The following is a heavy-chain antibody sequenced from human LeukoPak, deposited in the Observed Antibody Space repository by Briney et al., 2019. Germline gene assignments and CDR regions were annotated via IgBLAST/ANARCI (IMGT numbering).Heavy chain of an antibody. J-gene: IGHJ4*02. Sequence: PGGSLRLSCAASGFTFSNYWMNWVRQAPGKGLEWVANIKQDGSEKYYVDSVKGRFTISRDNSKNTLYLQMNSLRAEDTAVYYCAKAPAGSYLYFDYWGQGTLVTVSS. D-gene: IGHD1-26*01. CDR2: IKQDGSEK. CDR1: GFTFSNYW. CDR3: AKAPAGSYLYFDY. V-gene: IGHV3-7*01.